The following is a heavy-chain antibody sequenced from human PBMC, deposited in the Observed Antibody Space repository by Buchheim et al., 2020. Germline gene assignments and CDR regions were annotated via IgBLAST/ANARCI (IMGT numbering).Heavy chain of an antibody. D-gene: IGHD6-13*01. CDR3: AKDRGRIAAAGTAYYYYYYGMDV. J-gene: IGHJ6*02. V-gene: IGHV3-30*02. CDR2: IRYDGSNK. Sequence: QVQLVESGGGVVQPGRSLRLSCAASGFTFSSYGMHWVRQAPGKGLEWVAFIRYDGSNKYYADSVKGRFTISRDNSKNTLYLQMNSLRAEDTAVYYCAKDRGRIAAAGTAYYYYYYGMDVWGQGT. CDR1: GFTFSSYG.